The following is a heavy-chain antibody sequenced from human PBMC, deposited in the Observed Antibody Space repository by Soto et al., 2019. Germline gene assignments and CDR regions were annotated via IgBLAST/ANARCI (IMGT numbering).Heavy chain of an antibody. D-gene: IGHD3-10*01. CDR3: AGSSLYGMAV. Sequence: SETLSLTCADYGGSFSGYYWIWIRQPPGKGLDWIGEINHSGSTDYNPSLKSRVTISVDKAKNQLSLKLSSITAKNTAVYYCAGSSLYGMAVGTQGTTVAVSS. J-gene: IGHJ6*02. V-gene: IGHV4-34*01. CDR2: INHSGST. CDR1: GGSFSGYY.